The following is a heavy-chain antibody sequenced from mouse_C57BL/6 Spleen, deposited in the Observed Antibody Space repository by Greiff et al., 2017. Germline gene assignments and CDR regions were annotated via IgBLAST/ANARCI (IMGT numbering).Heavy chain of an antibody. V-gene: IGHV1-82*01. D-gene: IGHD1-1*01. CDR1: GYAFSSSW. J-gene: IGHJ4*01. CDR2: IYPGDGDT. CDR3: AGTYYGSSFYAMDY. Sequence: QVQLQQSGPELVKPGASVKISCKASGYAFSSSWMNWVKQRPGKGLEWIGRIYPGDGDTNYNGKFKGKATLTAAKSSSTAYMQLSSLTSEDSAVYFCAGTYYGSSFYAMDYWGQGTSVTVSS.